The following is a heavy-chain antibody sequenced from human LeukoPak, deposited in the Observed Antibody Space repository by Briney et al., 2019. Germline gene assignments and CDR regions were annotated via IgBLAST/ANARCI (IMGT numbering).Heavy chain of an antibody. CDR2: IYNSGNT. J-gene: IGHJ4*02. CDR1: GGSIGSYY. V-gene: IGHV4-59*01. D-gene: IGHD5-24*01. Sequence: PSETLSLTCTVSGGSIGSYYWSWIRQPPGKGPEWIGYIYNSGNTNYSPSLKSRVSISVDTPKNQFSLKLSSVTAADTAVYYCARPSRDGYRYTFDYWGQGSLVTVSS. CDR3: ARPSRDGYRYTFDY.